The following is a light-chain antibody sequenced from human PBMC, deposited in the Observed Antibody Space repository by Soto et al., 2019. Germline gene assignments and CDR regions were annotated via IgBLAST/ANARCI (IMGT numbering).Light chain of an antibody. CDR3: AAWDDSLSVPYV. CDR1: SSNIGSNY. J-gene: IGLJ1*01. CDR2: RNN. Sequence: QSVLTQPPSASGTPGQRVTISCSGSSSNIGSNYVYWYQQLPGTAPKLLIYRNNQRPSGVPDRFSGSKSATSASLAISGLRSEDEADYYCAAWDDSLSVPYVFGTGTKVTVL. V-gene: IGLV1-47*01.